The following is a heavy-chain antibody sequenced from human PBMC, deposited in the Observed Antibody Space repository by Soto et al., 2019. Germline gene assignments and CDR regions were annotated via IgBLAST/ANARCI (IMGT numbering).Heavy chain of an antibody. Sequence: ASVKVSCKASGYTFTSYGISWVRQAPGQGLEWMGWISAYNGNTNYAQKLQGRVTMTTDTSTSTAYMELRSLRSDDTAVYYWARVLYYYESSGYYDYWGQGTLVQVSS. CDR1: GYTFTSYG. CDR2: ISAYNGNT. J-gene: IGHJ4*02. D-gene: IGHD3-22*01. V-gene: IGHV1-18*01. CDR3: ARVLYYYESSGYYDY.